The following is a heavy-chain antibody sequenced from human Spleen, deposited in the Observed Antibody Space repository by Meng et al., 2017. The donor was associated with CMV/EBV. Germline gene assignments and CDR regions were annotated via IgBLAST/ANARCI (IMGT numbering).Heavy chain of an antibody. CDR3: AALHNWNVGY. D-gene: IGHD1-20*01. CDR2: INPNSGGT. V-gene: IGHV1-2*02. CDR1: GYTLSDYY. Sequence: ASVKVSCKTSGYTLSDYYLQWVRKAPGQGLEWLGWINPNSGGTNYAQKFQGRVTMTRDTSISTAYMELSSLRSEDTAVYYCAALHNWNVGYWGQGTLVTVSS. J-gene: IGHJ4*02.